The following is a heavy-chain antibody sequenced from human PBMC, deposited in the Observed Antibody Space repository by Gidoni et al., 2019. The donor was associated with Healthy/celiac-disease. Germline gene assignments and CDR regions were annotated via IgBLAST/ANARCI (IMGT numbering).Heavy chain of an antibody. Sequence: QVQLQESGPGLVKPSRTLSLTCTVSGGSISSGGYYWSWIRQHPGKGLEWIGYIYYSGSTYYNPSLKSRVTISVDTSKNQFSLKLSSVTAADTAVYYCARSEPRYYDSSGYLNWFDPWGQGTLVTVSS. V-gene: IGHV4-31*03. J-gene: IGHJ5*02. CDR3: ARSEPRYYDSSGYLNWFDP. CDR1: GGSISSGGYY. D-gene: IGHD3-22*01. CDR2: IYYSGST.